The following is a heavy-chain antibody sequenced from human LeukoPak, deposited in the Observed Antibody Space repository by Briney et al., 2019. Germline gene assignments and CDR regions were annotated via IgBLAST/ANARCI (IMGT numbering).Heavy chain of an antibody. D-gene: IGHD5-18*01. CDR2: INHSGST. J-gene: IGHJ4*02. V-gene: IGHV4-34*01. Sequence: SETLSLTCAVYGGSFSGYYWSWIRQPPGKGLEWIGEINHSGSTNYNPSLKSRVTISVDTSKNQFSLKLSSATAADTAVYCCARLPAWIQPYYFDYWGQGTLVTVSS. CDR3: ARLPAWIQPYYFDY. CDR1: GGSFSGYY.